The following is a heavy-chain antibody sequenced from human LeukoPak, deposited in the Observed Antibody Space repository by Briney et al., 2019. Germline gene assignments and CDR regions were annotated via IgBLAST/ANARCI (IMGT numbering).Heavy chain of an antibody. Sequence: SETLSLTCAVSGGSISSGGYSWSWIRQPPGKGLEWIGYIYYSGSTYYNPSLKSRVTISVDTAKNQFSLKLSSVTAADTAVYYCARDTPDYGDAFDIWGQGTMVTVSS. CDR3: ARDTPDYGDAFDI. CDR2: IYYSGST. D-gene: IGHD4-17*01. V-gene: IGHV4-30-4*07. J-gene: IGHJ3*02. CDR1: GGSISSGGYS.